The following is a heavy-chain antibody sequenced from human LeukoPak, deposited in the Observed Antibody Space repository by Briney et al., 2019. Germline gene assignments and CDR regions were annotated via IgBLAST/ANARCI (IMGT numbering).Heavy chain of an antibody. CDR2: IGARDGRT. V-gene: IGHV3-23*01. Sequence: PGGSLRLSCAASGFTFRNYAMTWVRQAPGKGLDWVALIGARDGRTYYGDPVKGRFTISRDNFKNTLYLQMNSLRAEDTAIYYCAKGLYDYALDVWGQGTAVTVSS. J-gene: IGHJ6*02. CDR1: GFTFRNYA. CDR3: AKGLYDYALDV.